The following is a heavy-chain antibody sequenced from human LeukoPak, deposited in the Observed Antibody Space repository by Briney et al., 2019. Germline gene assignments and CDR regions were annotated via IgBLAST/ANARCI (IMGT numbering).Heavy chain of an antibody. CDR2: IYYSGST. V-gene: IGHV4-59*01. CDR3: ARDYYDSSGYDAFDI. D-gene: IGHD3-22*01. CDR1: GGSISSYY. Sequence: PSETLSLTCTVSGGSISSYYWSWIRQPPGKGLEWIGYIYYSGSTNYNPSLNSRVTISVDTSKNQFSLKLSSVTAADTAVYYCARDYYDSSGYDAFDIWGQGTMVTVSS. J-gene: IGHJ3*02.